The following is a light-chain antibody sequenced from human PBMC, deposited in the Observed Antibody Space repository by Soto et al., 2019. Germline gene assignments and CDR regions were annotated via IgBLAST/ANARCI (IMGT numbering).Light chain of an antibody. CDR2: GAS. J-gene: IGKJ5*01. CDR3: QQYGGSPIT. Sequence: EIVLTQSPGTLSLSPGERATLSCRASQSVPNNNLAWYQQKPGQAPRVLIYGASSRATGIPDRFSGSGSGTDFTLTISRLEPEDFALYYCQQYGGSPITFGQGTRLEIK. V-gene: IGKV3-20*01. CDR1: QSVPNNN.